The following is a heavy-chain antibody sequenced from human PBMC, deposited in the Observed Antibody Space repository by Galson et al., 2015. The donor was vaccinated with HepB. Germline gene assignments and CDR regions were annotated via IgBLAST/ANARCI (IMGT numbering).Heavy chain of an antibody. V-gene: IGHV3-30-3*01. CDR1: GFTFSSYA. CDR2: ISYDGSNT. D-gene: IGHD3-10*01. Sequence: SLRLSCAASGFTFSSYAMHWVRQAPGKGLEWVAVISYDGSNTYYADSVKGRFTISRDNSKNTLYLQMNSLRAEDTAVYYCARDRWDYGSGSLSGLRVYGMDVWGQGTTVTVSS. J-gene: IGHJ6*02. CDR3: ARDRWDYGSGSLSGLRVYGMDV.